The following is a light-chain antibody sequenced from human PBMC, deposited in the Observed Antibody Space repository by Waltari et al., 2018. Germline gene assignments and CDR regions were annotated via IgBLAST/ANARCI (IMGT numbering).Light chain of an antibody. CDR3: QQYHTYKM. Sequence: DIQMTQSPSTLSASIGDRVTITCRASQSIIGRLAWDQQKPGKAPKLRICDASSLEYGVPSRFSGSGYGTEFTLTISSLQPDDSATYYCQQYHTYKMFGQGTKVEI. CDR2: DAS. V-gene: IGKV1-5*01. J-gene: IGKJ1*01. CDR1: QSIIGR.